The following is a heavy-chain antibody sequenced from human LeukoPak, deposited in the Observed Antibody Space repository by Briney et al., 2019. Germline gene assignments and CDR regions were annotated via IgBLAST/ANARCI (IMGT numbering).Heavy chain of an antibody. CDR2: IYHSGST. CDR1: GGSISSGGYS. D-gene: IGHD1-26*01. J-gene: IGHJ3*02. Sequence: PSETLSLTCAVSGGSISSGGYSWSWIRQPPGKGLEWIGYIYHSGSTYYNPSLKSRVTISVDRSKNQFSLKLSSVTAADTAVYXXARDPNPREGAFDIWGQGTMVTVSS. V-gene: IGHV4-30-2*01. CDR3: ARDPNPREGAFDI.